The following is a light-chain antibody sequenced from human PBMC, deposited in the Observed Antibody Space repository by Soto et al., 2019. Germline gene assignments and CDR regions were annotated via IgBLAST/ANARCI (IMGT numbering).Light chain of an antibody. J-gene: IGKJ1*01. Sequence: EIVMTQSPVTLSVSPGERATLSCRASQSVSYNLAWYQQKPGQAPRLLIYAASTRATGIPARFRGSGSGTEFTLTINSLQSEDFAVYFCQQYNNWPETFGQGTKVEIK. V-gene: IGKV3-15*01. CDR2: AAS. CDR3: QQYNNWPET. CDR1: QSVSYN.